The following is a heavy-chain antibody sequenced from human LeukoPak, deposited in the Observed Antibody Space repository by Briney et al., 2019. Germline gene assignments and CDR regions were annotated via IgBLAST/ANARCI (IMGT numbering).Heavy chain of an antibody. Sequence: GRSLRLSCAASGFTFSSYGMHWVRQAPGKGLEWVAVISYDGSNKYYADSVKGRFTISRDNSKNTLYLQMNSLRAEDTAVYYCARRGLGWLLTDAFDIWGQGTMVTVSS. CDR2: ISYDGSNK. J-gene: IGHJ3*02. V-gene: IGHV3-30*03. CDR1: GFTFSSYG. CDR3: ARRGLGWLLTDAFDI. D-gene: IGHD3-3*01.